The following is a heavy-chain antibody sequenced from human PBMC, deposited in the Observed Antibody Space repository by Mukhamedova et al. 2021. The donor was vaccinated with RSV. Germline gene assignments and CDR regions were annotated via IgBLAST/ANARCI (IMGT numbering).Heavy chain of an antibody. Sequence: GITFTTNSMNWARQAPGKGLEWLAYIDATSSSVEYADSVKGRFTVSRDNTKKSLYLQMNSLRAEDTAMYYFARKFYNKLDYWGQGT. J-gene: IGHJ4*02. CDR2: IDATSSSV. D-gene: IGHD5-24*01. CDR3: ARKFYNKLDY. V-gene: IGHV3-48*04. CDR1: GITFTTNS.